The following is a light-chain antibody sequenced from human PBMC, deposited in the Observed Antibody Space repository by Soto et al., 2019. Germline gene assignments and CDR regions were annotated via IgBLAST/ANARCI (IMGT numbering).Light chain of an antibody. CDR3: KSFTTSDTYV. CDR2: DVS. J-gene: IGLJ1*01. CDR1: SSDVGAYNY. Sequence: QSALTQPASVSGSPGQSIAISCTGTSSDVGAYNYVSWYLQYPGKAPKLVIFDVSIRPSGVSNRFSGSKSGNTASLTISGLQDEDEADYYCKSFTTSDTYVFGAGTKLTVL. V-gene: IGLV2-14*01.